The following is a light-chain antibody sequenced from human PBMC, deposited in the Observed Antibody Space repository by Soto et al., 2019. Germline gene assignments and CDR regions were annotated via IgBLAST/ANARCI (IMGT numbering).Light chain of an antibody. Sequence: QAVVTQEPSFSVSPGGTVTLTCGLSSGSVSTSYYPSWYQQTPGQAPRTLIYNTNTRSSGVPDRFSGSMLGNKAALTITGAQADDESDYYCVLYMGSGISVFGGRTKVTVL. CDR2: NTN. J-gene: IGLJ2*01. CDR1: SGSVSTSYY. CDR3: VLYMGSGISV. V-gene: IGLV8-61*01.